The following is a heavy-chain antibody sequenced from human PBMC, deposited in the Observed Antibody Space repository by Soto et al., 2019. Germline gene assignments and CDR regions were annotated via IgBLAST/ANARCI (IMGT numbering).Heavy chain of an antibody. CDR3: ARSLMVRGPFDY. J-gene: IGHJ4*02. CDR2: INAGNGNT. D-gene: IGHD3-10*01. Sequence: QVQLVQSGAEVKKPGASVKVSCKASGYTFTSYAMHWVRQAPGQRLEWMGWINAGNGNTKYSQKFQGRVTITRDTHAGTAYMELSGLRSEDTAVYYCARSLMVRGPFDYWGQGTLVTVSS. V-gene: IGHV1-3*01. CDR1: GYTFTSYA.